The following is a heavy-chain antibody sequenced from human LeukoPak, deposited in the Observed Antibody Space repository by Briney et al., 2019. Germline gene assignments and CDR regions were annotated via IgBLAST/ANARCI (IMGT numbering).Heavy chain of an antibody. V-gene: IGHV4-34*01. CDR3: ARDHCGGDCYSYHHAYYFDY. CDR1: GGSISSYY. J-gene: IGHJ4*02. D-gene: IGHD2-21*02. Sequence: SETLSLTCTVSGGSISSYYWSWIRQPPGKGLEWIGEINHSGSTNYNPSLKSRVTISVDTSKNQFSLKLSSVTAADTAVYYCARDHCGGDCYSYHHAYYFDYWGQGTLVTVSS. CDR2: INHSGST.